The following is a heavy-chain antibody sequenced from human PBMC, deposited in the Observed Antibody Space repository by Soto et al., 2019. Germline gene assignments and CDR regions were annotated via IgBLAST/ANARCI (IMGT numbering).Heavy chain of an antibody. CDR2: IWYGGSNK. V-gene: IGHV3-33*06. CDR1: GFTFSSYG. CDR3: AKDRGWVVYYYMDV. D-gene: IGHD2-15*01. J-gene: IGHJ6*03. Sequence: GGSLRLSCAASGFTFSSYGMHWVRQAPGKGLEWVAVIWYGGSNKYYADSVKGRFTISRDNSKNTLYLQMNSLRAEDTAVYYCAKDRGWVVYYYMDVWGKGTTVTVSS.